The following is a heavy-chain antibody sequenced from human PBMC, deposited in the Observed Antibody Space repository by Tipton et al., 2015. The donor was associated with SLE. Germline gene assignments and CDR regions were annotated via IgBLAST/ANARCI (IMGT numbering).Heavy chain of an antibody. Sequence: QLVQSGPEVKKPGAPVKVSCKASGYTFTSYDINWVRQATGQGLEWMGWMNPNSGNTGYAQKFQGRVTMTRNISISTAYMELSSLRSEDTAVYYCARTTGGGYLDAFDIWGQGTMLTVSS. CDR2: MNPNSGNT. J-gene: IGHJ3*02. CDR3: ARTTGGGYLDAFDI. D-gene: IGHD3-22*01. V-gene: IGHV1-8*01. CDR1: GYTFTSYD.